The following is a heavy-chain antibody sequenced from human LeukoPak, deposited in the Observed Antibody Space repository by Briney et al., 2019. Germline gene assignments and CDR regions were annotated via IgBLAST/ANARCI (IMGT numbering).Heavy chain of an antibody. Sequence: ASVKVSCKASGYTFTTYYMHWVRQAPGQGLEWMGIINPSGGSTSYAQKFQGRVTMTRDMSTTTDYMELSSLRSEDTAVYYCARDNSMEDTAWWFDPWGQGTLVTVSS. CDR1: GYTFTTYY. V-gene: IGHV1-46*01. CDR3: ARDNSMEDTAWWFDP. J-gene: IGHJ5*02. D-gene: IGHD1-1*01. CDR2: INPSGGST.